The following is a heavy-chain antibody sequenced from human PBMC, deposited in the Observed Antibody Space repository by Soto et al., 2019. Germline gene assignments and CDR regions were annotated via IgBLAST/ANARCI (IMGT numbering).Heavy chain of an antibody. V-gene: IGHV1-69*13. CDR1: GGTFSSYA. J-gene: IGHJ4*02. D-gene: IGHD3-3*01. CDR2: IIPIFGTA. Sequence: SVKVSCKASGGTFSSYAISWVRQAPGQGLEWMGGIIPIFGTANYAQKFQGRVTITADESTSTAYMELSSLRSEDTAVYYCAVDLEYQPRQVFGVVNEAQLDYWGQGTLVTVSS. CDR3: AVDLEYQPRQVFGVVNEAQLDY.